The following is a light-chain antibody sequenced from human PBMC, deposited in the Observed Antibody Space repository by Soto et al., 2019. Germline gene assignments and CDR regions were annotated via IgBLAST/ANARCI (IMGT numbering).Light chain of an antibody. CDR3: SSFAGSNIWV. J-gene: IGLJ3*02. CDR2: EVT. V-gene: IGLV2-8*01. Sequence: QSALTQPPSASGSPGQSVTISCTGSNVGEYDYVSWYQQHPGKAPKLMIHEVTKRPSGVPDRFSGSKSGNTASLTVSGLQAEDEADYYCSSFAGSNIWVFGGWTKVNV. CDR1: NVGEYDY.